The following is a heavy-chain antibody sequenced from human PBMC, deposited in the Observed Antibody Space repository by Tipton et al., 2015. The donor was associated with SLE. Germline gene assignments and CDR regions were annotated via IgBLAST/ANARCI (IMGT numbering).Heavy chain of an antibody. Sequence: SLRLSCAASGFTFSNYDMSWVRQAPGKGLEWVSAISGSGGDTYYADSVKGRFTISRDNSKSTLYLQMNSLRAEDTAVYYCARITATVRSSHCYYGMDVWGQGTAVTVSS. CDR1: GFTFSNYD. V-gene: IGHV3-23*01. J-gene: IGHJ6*02. D-gene: IGHD5-24*01. CDR3: ARITATVRSSHCYYGMDV. CDR2: ISGSGGDT.